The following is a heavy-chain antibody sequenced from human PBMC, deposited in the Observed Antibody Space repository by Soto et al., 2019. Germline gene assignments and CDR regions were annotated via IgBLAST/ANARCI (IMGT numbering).Heavy chain of an antibody. V-gene: IGHV1-8*01. J-gene: IGHJ6*03. CDR3: ARGISIPGGFYYYYYYYMDV. Sequence: ASVKVSCKVSGYTLTELSMHWVRQATGQGLEWMGWMNPNSGNTGYAQKFQGRVTMTRNTSISTAYMELSSLRSEDTAVYYCARGISIPGGFYYYYYYYMDVWGKGTTVTVSS. CDR2: MNPNSGNT. D-gene: IGHD3-3*01. CDR1: GYTLTELS.